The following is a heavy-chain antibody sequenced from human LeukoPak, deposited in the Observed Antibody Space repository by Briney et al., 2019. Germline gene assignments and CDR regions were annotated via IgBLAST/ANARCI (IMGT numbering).Heavy chain of an antibody. CDR2: INPNSGGT. V-gene: IGHV1-2*02. Sequence: GASVKVSCKASGYTFPGYYMHWVRQAPGQGLEWMGWINPNSGGTNYAQKLQGRVTMTRDTSISTAYMELSRLRSDDTAVYYCASISQYYYDSSGYYSMVRNAFDIWGQGTMVTVSS. CDR3: ASISQYYYDSSGYYSMVRNAFDI. CDR1: GYTFPGYY. J-gene: IGHJ3*02. D-gene: IGHD3-22*01.